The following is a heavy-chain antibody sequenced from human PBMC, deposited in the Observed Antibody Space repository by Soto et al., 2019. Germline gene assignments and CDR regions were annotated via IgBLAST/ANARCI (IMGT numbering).Heavy chain of an antibody. J-gene: IGHJ6*02. CDR3: AVAMVREILIFESSGMHV. V-gene: IGHV1-69*01. CDR1: GGSFNNYA. CDR2: IIPNFDTP. D-gene: IGHD3-10*01. Sequence: QVHLVQSGAEVKKPGSSVKVSCKTSGGSFNNYAVSWVRQAPGQGLEWMGGIIPNFDTPNYAQKFQDSLTIIADESTSTVYMELRSLRSNDTAVYYCAVAMVREILIFESSGMHVWGQGTTVSVSS.